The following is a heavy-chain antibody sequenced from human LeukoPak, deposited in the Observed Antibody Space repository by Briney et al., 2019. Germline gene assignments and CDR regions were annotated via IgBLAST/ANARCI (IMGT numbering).Heavy chain of an antibody. Sequence: PSETLSLTCAVSGGSINSGGYSWGWIRQPPGRGLEWIAYIYHNENTYYNPPLKSRVIISLDTSKIQFSLNLSSVTVADTAVYYCARLTVTTGAFDVWSQGTMVTVSS. CDR2: IYHNENT. CDR3: ARLTVTTGAFDV. J-gene: IGHJ3*01. D-gene: IGHD4-17*01. V-gene: IGHV4-30-2*01. CDR1: GGSINSGGYS.